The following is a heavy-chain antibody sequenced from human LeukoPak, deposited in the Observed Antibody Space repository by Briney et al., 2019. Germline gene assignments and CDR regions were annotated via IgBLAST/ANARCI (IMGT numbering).Heavy chain of an antibody. D-gene: IGHD3-22*01. J-gene: IGHJ3*02. CDR3: ARAGYYYDSSGYYYDAFDI. CDR2: IYYSGST. CDR1: RGSISSGGYY. Sequence: SQTLSLTCTVSRGSISSGGYYWSWIRQHPGKGLEWIGYIYYSGSTYYNPSLKSRVTISVDTSKNQFSLKLSSVTAADTAVYYCARAGYYYDSSGYYYDAFDIWGQGTMVTVSS. V-gene: IGHV4-31*03.